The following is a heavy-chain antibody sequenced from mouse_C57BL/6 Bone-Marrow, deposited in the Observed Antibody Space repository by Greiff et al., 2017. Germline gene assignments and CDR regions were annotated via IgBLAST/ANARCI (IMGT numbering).Heavy chain of an antibody. V-gene: IGHV5-4*01. CDR1: GFTFSSYA. J-gene: IGHJ4*01. D-gene: IGHD1-1*01. Sequence: EVQLVESGGGLVKPGGSLKLSCAASGFTFSSYAMSWVRQTPEKRLEWVATISDGGSYTYYPDNVKGRFTISRDNAKNNLYLQMSHLKSEDTAMYFCARVRYYGSSPYYGIDDWSQGTSITVSS. CDR2: ISDGGSYT. CDR3: ARVRYYGSSPYYGIDD.